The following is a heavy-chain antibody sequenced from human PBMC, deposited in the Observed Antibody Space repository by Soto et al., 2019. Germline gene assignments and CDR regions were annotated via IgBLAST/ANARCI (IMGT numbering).Heavy chain of an antibody. CDR1: GYTFTSYG. V-gene: IGHV1-18*01. D-gene: IGHD1-7*01. Sequence: QVQLVQSGAEVKKPGASVKVSCKASGYTFTSYGISWVRQAPGQGLEWMGWISAYNGNTNYAQKLQGRGTMTKDTSTSTAYMELRSLRSDDTAVYYCARGTAGTTSDSYPTLVFDIWRQGTMVTVSS. J-gene: IGHJ3*02. CDR3: ARGTAGTTSDSYPTLVFDI. CDR2: ISAYNGNT.